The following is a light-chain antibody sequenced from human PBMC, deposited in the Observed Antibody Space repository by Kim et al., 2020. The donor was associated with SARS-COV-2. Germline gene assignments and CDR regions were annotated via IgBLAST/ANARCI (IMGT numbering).Light chain of an antibody. V-gene: IGKV1-39*01. Sequence: ASGGDRVTLTWRASQDINTYFDWDPAKPGQAPKLLIYAASSLQSGVPSRFSGSGSGADFTLNISSLQPEDFATYYCQQSYSTPRTFGQGTKVDIK. CDR1: QDINTY. CDR3: QQSYSTPRT. CDR2: AAS. J-gene: IGKJ1*01.